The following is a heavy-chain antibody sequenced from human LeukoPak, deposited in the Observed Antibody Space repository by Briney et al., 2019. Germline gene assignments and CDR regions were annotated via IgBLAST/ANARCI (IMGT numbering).Heavy chain of an antibody. J-gene: IGHJ4*02. V-gene: IGHV1-24*01. CDR3: ATVSFGESSSSGFDY. D-gene: IGHD3-10*01. CDR1: GYTLTELS. Sequence: ASVKVSCKVSGYTLTELSMHWVRQAPGKGLEWMGGFDPEDGETIYAQKFQGRVTMTEDTSTDTAYMELSSLRSEDTAVYYSATVSFGESSSSGFDYWGQGTLVTVSS. CDR2: FDPEDGET.